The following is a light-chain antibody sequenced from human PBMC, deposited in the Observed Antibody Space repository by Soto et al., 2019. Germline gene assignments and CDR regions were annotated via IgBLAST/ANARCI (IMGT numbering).Light chain of an antibody. CDR3: SSHTSSSTVV. J-gene: IGLJ7*01. CDR2: DVS. V-gene: IGLV2-14*03. CDR1: SSDIGAYNY. Sequence: QSVLTQPASVSGSPGQSITISCTGTSSDIGAYNYVSWYQHHPGKVPKLMIYDVSNRPSGVSNRFSGSKSGNMASLTISGLQAEDEADYYCSSHTSSSTVVFGGGTQLTVL.